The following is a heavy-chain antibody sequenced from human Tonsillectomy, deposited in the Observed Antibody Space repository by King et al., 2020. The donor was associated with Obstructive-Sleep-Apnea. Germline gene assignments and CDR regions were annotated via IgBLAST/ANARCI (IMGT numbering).Heavy chain of an antibody. CDR1: GGSISSSSYY. D-gene: IGHD5-18*01. Sequence: QLQESGPGLVKPSETLSLTCTVSGGSISSSSYYWGWIRQPPGKGLEWIGSIYYSGSTYSNPSLKSRVTISVDTSKNQFSLKLSSVTAADTAVYYCARDSSGYSFLPAFDIWGQGTMVTVSS. CDR3: ARDSSGYSFLPAFDI. J-gene: IGHJ3*02. V-gene: IGHV4-39*07. CDR2: IYYSGST.